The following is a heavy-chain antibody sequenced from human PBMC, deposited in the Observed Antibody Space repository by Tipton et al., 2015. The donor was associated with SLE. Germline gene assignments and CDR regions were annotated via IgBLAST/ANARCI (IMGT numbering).Heavy chain of an antibody. Sequence: TISRDNSKNTLYLQMNSLSAEDTAVYYCARVPTIFGVADAFDIWGQGTMVTVSS. V-gene: IGHV3-30*11. CDR3: ARVPTIFGVADAFDI. D-gene: IGHD3-3*01. J-gene: IGHJ3*02.